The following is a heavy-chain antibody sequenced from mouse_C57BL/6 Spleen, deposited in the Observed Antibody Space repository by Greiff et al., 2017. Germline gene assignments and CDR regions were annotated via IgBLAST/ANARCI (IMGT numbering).Heavy chain of an antibody. CDR3: ARSTTVVDAWFAY. J-gene: IGHJ3*01. Sequence: VKLVESGAELVKPGASVKISCKASGYAFSSYWMNWVKQRPGKGLEWIGQIYPGDGDTNYNGKFKGKATLTADKSSSTAYMQLSSLTSEDSAVYFCARSTTVVDAWFAYWGQGTLVTVSA. V-gene: IGHV1-80*01. CDR2: IYPGDGDT. CDR1: GYAFSSYW. D-gene: IGHD1-1*01.